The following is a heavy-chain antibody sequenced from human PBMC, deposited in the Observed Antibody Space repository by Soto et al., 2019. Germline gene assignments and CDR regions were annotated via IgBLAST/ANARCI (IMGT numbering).Heavy chain of an antibody. CDR1: GYTFTSYE. J-gene: IGHJ5*02. CDR3: ARGIKYGAYSRWFDP. Sequence: QVQLLQSGAEVKKPGASVKVSCKASGYTFTSYEINWVRQATGQGLEYLGWMNPDSGKTAYVQKFQGRVSMTWDTSISTAYMELSSLRSEVTAVYFCARGIKYGAYSRWFDPWGQGTLVTVSS. D-gene: IGHD4-17*01. V-gene: IGHV1-8*01. CDR2: MNPDSGKT.